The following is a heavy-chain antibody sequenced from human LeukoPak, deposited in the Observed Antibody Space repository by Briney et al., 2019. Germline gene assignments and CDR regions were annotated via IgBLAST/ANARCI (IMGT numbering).Heavy chain of an antibody. D-gene: IGHD4-23*01. CDR2: ISGSGDNT. V-gene: IGHV3-23*01. Sequence: PGGSLRLSCAASGFTFSSHGMSWVRQAPGKGLEWVSTISGSGDNTYYADSVKGRFTISRDNSKNTLYLQMNSLRAEDTAVYYCARRAGGYSHPYDYWGQGILVTVSS. CDR3: ARRAGGYSHPYDY. J-gene: IGHJ4*02. CDR1: GFTFSSHG.